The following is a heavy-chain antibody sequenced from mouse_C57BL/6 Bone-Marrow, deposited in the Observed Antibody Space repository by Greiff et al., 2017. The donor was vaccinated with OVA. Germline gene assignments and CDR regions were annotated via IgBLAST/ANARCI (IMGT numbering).Heavy chain of an antibody. J-gene: IGHJ1*03. Sequence: EVMLVESGGDLVKPGGSLKLSCAASGFTFSSYGMSWVRQTPDKRLEWVATISSGGSYTYYPDSVKGRFTISRDNAKNTRYLQMSSLKSEDTAMYYCARDLGYWYFDVWGTGTTVTVSS. D-gene: IGHD3-1*01. CDR1: GFTFSSYG. V-gene: IGHV5-6*02. CDR2: ISSGGSYT. CDR3: ARDLGYWYFDV.